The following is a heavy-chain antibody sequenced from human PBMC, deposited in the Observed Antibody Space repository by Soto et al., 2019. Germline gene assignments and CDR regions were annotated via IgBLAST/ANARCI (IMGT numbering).Heavy chain of an antibody. CDR1: GFTFSSYG. J-gene: IGHJ6*02. Sequence: QVQLVESGGGVVQPGRSLRLSCAASGFTFSSYGMHWVRQAPGKGLEWVAVIWYDGSNKYYADSVKGRFTISRDNSKNTLYLTMTSLRAEDTAVYYCARDTARAMVRIYYGMDVWGQGTTVTVSS. D-gene: IGHD3-10*01. CDR3: ARDTARAMVRIYYGMDV. V-gene: IGHV3-33*01. CDR2: IWYDGSNK.